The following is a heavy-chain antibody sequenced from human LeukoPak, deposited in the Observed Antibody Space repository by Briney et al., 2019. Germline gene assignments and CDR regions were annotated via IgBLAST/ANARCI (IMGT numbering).Heavy chain of an antibody. V-gene: IGHV1-8*01. CDR2: MNPNSGNT. D-gene: IGHD2-2*02. J-gene: IGHJ4*02. CDR1: GYTFTSYD. Sequence: ASVKVSCKASGYTFTSYDINWVRQATGQGLEWMGWMNPNSGNTGYAQKFQGRGTMTRNTSISTAYMELKSLRSEDTAVNYCARRPTKYCSSTSCYTPYFDYWGQGTLVTVSS. CDR3: ARRPTKYCSSTSCYTPYFDY.